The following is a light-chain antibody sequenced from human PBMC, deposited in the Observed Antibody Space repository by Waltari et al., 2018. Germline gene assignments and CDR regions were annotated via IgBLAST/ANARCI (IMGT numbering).Light chain of an antibody. CDR2: AAS. J-gene: IGKJ1*01. CDR3: QNYNSDPPT. V-gene: IGKV1-27*01. Sequence: DIQMTQSPSSLSASVGDRVTITCRASQDINEYLAWYQQKPGKAPELLIYAASTLQSGVPSRFSGSGSGTDFTLTISSLQPEDVATYFCQNYNSDPPTFGQGTKVEIK. CDR1: QDINEY.